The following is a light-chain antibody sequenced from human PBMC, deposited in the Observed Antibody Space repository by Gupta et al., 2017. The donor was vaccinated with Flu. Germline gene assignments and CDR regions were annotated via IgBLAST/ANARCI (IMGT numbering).Light chain of an antibody. J-gene: IGKJ4*01. Sequence: EIVMTQSPFSLPVTPGEPASISCRSSRSLLHSNGYNYLDWYLQKPGQSPQLLVYLGSNRASGVPDRFSGSGSGTDFTLKITRVEAEDVGVYYCMQALQEPRTFGGGTKVEIK. CDR3: MQALQEPRT. V-gene: IGKV2-28*01. CDR1: RSLLHSNGYNY. CDR2: LGS.